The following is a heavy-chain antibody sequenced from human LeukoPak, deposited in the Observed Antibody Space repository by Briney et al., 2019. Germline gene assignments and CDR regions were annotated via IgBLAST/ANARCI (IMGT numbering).Heavy chain of an antibody. V-gene: IGHV4-59*08. Sequence: SEILSLTCTVSGDSISSYYWSWIRQPPGKGLEWIGYIYYSGSTNYNPSLRSRVTISVDTSKNQFSLKLSSVTAADTAVYYCASSGGRFDYWGQGTLVTVSS. CDR1: GDSISSYY. CDR3: ASSGGRFDY. J-gene: IGHJ4*02. D-gene: IGHD6-25*01. CDR2: IYYSGST.